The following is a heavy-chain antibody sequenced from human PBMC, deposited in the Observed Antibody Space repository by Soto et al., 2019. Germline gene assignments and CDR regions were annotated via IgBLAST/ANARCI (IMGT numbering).Heavy chain of an antibody. Sequence: QVQLQESGPGLVKPEETLSLTCTVSGGSISSGDYYWSWVRQHPGQGLVWIRYVYHSGSTYYKPSLKSRVTISADTSKNQCSLQLSSVAAADTAVYYCARDVLPAHTNWFTPCGQGTLLTVSS. V-gene: IGHV4-31*03. J-gene: IGHJ5*02. CDR3: ARDVLPAHTNWFTP. D-gene: IGHD2-8*01. CDR1: GGSISSGDYY. CDR2: VYHSGST.